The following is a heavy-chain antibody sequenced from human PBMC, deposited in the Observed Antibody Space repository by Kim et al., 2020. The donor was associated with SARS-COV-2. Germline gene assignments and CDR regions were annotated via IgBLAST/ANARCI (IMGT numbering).Heavy chain of an antibody. CDR3: AKDATSDYYYYMDV. Sequence: ADSVKGRFTISRDNSKNTLYLQMNSLRAEDTAVYYCAKDATSDYYYYMDVWGKGTTVTVSS. D-gene: IGHD2-15*01. J-gene: IGHJ6*03. V-gene: IGHV3-30*02.